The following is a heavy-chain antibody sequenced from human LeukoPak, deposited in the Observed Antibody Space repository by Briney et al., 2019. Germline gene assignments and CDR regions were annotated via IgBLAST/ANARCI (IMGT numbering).Heavy chain of an antibody. D-gene: IGHD6-19*01. Sequence: PSETLSLTCTVSGGSISSSSYYWGWIRQPPGKGLEWIGSMYYSGNTYYNPSLKSRVTISVDTSKNQFSLKLSSVTAADTAVYYCARYTGIAVADTGNNWFDPWGQGTLVTVSS. V-gene: IGHV4-39*07. CDR1: GGSISSSSYY. CDR3: ARYTGIAVADTGNNWFDP. J-gene: IGHJ5*02. CDR2: MYYSGNT.